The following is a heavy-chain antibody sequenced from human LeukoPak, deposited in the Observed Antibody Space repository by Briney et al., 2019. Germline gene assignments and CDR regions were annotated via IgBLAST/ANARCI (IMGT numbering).Heavy chain of an antibody. Sequence: SVKVSCKASGGTFSSYAINWVRQAPGQGLEWMGRIIPILGIANYAQKFQGRVTMTEDTSTDTAYMELSSLRSEDTAVYYCATELIDYYDSSGFGWFDPWGQGTLVTVSS. CDR3: ATELIDYYDSSGFGWFDP. CDR2: IIPILGIA. V-gene: IGHV1-69*04. CDR1: GGTFSSYA. J-gene: IGHJ5*02. D-gene: IGHD3-22*01.